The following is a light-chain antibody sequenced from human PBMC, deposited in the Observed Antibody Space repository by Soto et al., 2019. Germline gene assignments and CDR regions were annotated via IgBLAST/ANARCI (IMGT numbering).Light chain of an antibody. CDR2: RAS. Sequence: DIQMTQSPASLSASLGDRVTISCRASQTISTFLNWYQQKPGTAPRLLIYRASSVQSGVPPRFSGSGSGRDFTLTISSLRPEDIATYFCQQSYSSPPWTFGQGTKVE. CDR1: QTISTF. V-gene: IGKV1-39*01. J-gene: IGKJ1*01. CDR3: QQSYSSPPWT.